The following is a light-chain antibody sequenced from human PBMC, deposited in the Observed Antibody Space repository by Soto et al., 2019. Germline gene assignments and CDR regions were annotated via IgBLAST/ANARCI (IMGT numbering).Light chain of an antibody. CDR3: SSYAGSNNLP. Sequence: QSALTQPPSASGSPGQSVTISCTGSSSDVGAYNYVSWYQQHPGKAPKLMIYEVTNRPSGVPDRFSGSKSGNTASLTVSGLQAEDEADYYCSSYAGSNNLPFGGGTKLTVL. CDR2: EVT. V-gene: IGLV2-8*01. CDR1: SSDVGAYNY. J-gene: IGLJ3*02.